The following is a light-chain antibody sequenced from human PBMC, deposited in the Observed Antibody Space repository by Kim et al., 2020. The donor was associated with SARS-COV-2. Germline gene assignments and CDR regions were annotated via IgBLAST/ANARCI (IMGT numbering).Light chain of an antibody. CDR2: GAS. J-gene: IGKJ5*01. Sequence: APGERVTPSCGASQSVSSNLAWYQQKTGQAPRLLIFGASTRATGIPARFSGSGSGTEFTLTISSLQSEDFAVYYCQQYNDWPPITFGQGTRLEIK. V-gene: IGKV3-15*01. CDR3: QQYNDWPPIT. CDR1: QSVSSN.